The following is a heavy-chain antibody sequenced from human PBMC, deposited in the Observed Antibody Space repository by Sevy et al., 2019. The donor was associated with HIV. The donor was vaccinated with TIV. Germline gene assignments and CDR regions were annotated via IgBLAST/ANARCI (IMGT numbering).Heavy chain of an antibody. D-gene: IGHD3-22*01. Sequence: GGSLRLSCTASGFTFGDYAMSWFRQAPGKGLEWVGFIRSKAYGGTTEYAASVKGRFTISRDDSKSIAYLQMNILKTEDTAVYYCTRIITMIVVVIDAFDIWGQGTMVTVSS. CDR3: TRIITMIVVVIDAFDI. CDR2: IRSKAYGGTT. CDR1: GFTFGDYA. J-gene: IGHJ3*02. V-gene: IGHV3-49*03.